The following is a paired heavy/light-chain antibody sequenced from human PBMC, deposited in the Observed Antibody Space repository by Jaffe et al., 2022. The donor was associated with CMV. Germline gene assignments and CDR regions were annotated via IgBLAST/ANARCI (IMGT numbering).Light chain of an antibody. CDR3: QQRSTWPLFT. CDR1: QSISSY. Sequence: EIVLTQSPATLSLSPGERATLSCRASQSISSYLAWYQQKPGQAPRLLIYDASNRATGISARFSGSGSGTDFTLTISSLEPEDFAVYYCQQRSTWPLFTFGPGTKVDIK. CDR2: DAS. V-gene: IGKV3-11*01. J-gene: IGKJ3*01.
Heavy chain of an antibody. Sequence: QVQLQESGPGLVKPSQTLSLTCTVSGGSINSGGHYWSWIRQHPGKGLEWIGYIYYSGSTYYNPSLKSRVTISIDTSKNQFSLKVSSVTAADTAVYYCANVQYTSSWDGYGTDVWGQGTSVTVSS. CDR2: IYYSGST. CDR3: ANVQYTSSWDGYGTDV. V-gene: IGHV4-31*03. D-gene: IGHD6-13*01. CDR1: GGSINSGGHY. J-gene: IGHJ6*02.